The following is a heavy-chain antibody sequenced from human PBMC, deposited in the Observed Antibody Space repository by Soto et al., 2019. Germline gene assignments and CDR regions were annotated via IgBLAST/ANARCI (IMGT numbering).Heavy chain of an antibody. CDR3: ERGDDLDYYYTMDV. V-gene: IGHV1-69*06. D-gene: IGHD3-16*01. Sequence: SVKLSCKAQVGTLSSDAISWLRHAPGQGLQWMGGIMPMYGTANYAQNFQGRVTITADKSTNIAYMDLKSLTSEDTAVYYSERGDDLDYYYTMDVWAQGTTVPVSS. CDR2: IMPMYGTA. CDR1: VGTLSSDA. J-gene: IGHJ6*02.